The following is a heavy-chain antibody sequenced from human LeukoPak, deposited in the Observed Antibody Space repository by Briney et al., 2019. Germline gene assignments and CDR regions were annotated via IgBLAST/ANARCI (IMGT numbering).Heavy chain of an antibody. Sequence: GGPLRPPCAALGFPSSNNSMTWSRKAPGKGRECLSYFRGGGVTIYYADSVKGRLTISRDDANNSLFLQRDSLGAEDTAVYYCSRVSGSGWFGLIRPDVEAFDIWGQGTMVTVSS. V-gene: IGHV3-11*01. J-gene: IGHJ3*02. CDR1: GFPSSNNS. CDR2: FRGGGVTI. D-gene: IGHD6-19*01. CDR3: SRVSGSGWFGLIRPDVEAFDI.